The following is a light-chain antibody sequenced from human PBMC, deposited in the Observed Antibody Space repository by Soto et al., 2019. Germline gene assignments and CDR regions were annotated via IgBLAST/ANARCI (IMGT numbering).Light chain of an antibody. CDR1: QGLKF. CDR2: EAT. J-gene: IGKJ5*01. CDR3: QQANSFPIT. V-gene: IGKV1-12*01. Sequence: DIQMTQSPSSVSASVGDTVTITCRASQGLKFLAWYQQKPGKAPRLLIYEATNLQSGVPPRFSGSGYGTDFTLTISSLQPEDFATYFWQQANSFPITFGQGTRLEIK.